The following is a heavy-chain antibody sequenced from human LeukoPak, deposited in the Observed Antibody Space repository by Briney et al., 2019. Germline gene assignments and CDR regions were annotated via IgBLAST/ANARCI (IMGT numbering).Heavy chain of an antibody. CDR3: ARASLTPRNKAARRFAFDI. Sequence: SETLSLTCTVSGGSLSSYYWSWIRQPPGKGLEWIGYIYYSGSTNYNPSLKSRVTISVDTSKNQFSLKLSSVTAADTAVYYCARASLTPRNKAARRFAFDIWGQGTMVTVSP. D-gene: IGHD6-6*01. V-gene: IGHV4-59*01. CDR2: IYYSGST. J-gene: IGHJ3*02. CDR1: GGSLSSYY.